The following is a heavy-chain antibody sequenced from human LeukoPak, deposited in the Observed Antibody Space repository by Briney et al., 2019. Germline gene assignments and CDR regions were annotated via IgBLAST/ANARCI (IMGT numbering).Heavy chain of an antibody. CDR1: GFTFSSYA. V-gene: IGHV3-23*01. Sequence: GGSLRLSCAASGFTFSSYAVSWVRQAPGKGLEWVSGISGSGGSTYYADSVKGRFTISRDNSKNTLYLQMNSLRADDTAVYYCAKGNSVNRNPAGFDYWGQGTLVTVSS. CDR3: AKGNSVNRNPAGFDY. J-gene: IGHJ4*02. CDR2: ISGSGGST. D-gene: IGHD1-14*01.